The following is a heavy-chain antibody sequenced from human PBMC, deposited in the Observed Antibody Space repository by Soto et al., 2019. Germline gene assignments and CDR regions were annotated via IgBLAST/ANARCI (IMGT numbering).Heavy chain of an antibody. CDR1: GGTFSSYA. D-gene: IGHD2-15*01. V-gene: IGHV1-69*13. CDR3: ARDQTGRDIYSYYYYGMDV. J-gene: IGHJ6*02. Sequence: SVKVSCKASGGTFSSYAISWVRQAPGQGLEWMGGIIPIFGTANYAQKFQGRVTITADESTSTAYMELSSLRSEDTAVYYCARDQTGRDIYSYYYYGMDVWGQGTTVTVSS. CDR2: IIPIFGTA.